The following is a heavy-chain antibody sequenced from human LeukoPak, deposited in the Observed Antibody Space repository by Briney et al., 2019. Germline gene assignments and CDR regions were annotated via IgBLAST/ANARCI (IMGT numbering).Heavy chain of an antibody. CDR3: ARFKVNVVVTAIWYFDL. CDR2: IYYSGST. Sequence: SETLSLTCTVSGGCISSDYWSSIRQPPGKGLEWIGYIYYSGSTNYNPSLKSRVTISVDTSKNQFSLKLSSVTAADTAVYYCARFKVNVVVTAIWYFDLWGRGTLVTVSS. V-gene: IGHV4-59*08. J-gene: IGHJ2*01. D-gene: IGHD2-21*02. CDR1: GGCISSDY.